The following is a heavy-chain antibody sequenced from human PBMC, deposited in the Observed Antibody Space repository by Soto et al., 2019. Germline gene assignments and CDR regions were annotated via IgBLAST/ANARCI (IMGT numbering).Heavy chain of an antibody. J-gene: IGHJ3*02. CDR1: GFTFNSYG. V-gene: IGHV3-30*18. CDR3: AKDSSRYVEMATPDAFDT. CDR2: ILYDGSHK. D-gene: IGHD5-12*01. Sequence: QVQLVESGGAVVQPGRSLRLSCAASGFTFNSYGMHWVRQAPGKGLEWVAVILYDGSHKYYGDSVKGRFTISRDDSKNTVYLQMNTLRPEDTAVYHCAKDSSRYVEMATPDAFDTWGQGTMVTVSS.